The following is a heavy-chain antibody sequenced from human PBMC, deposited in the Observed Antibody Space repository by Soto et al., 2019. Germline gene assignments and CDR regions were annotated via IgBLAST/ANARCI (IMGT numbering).Heavy chain of an antibody. V-gene: IGHV3-74*01. J-gene: IGHJ6*03. CDR1: GFTFNTYW. Sequence: GGSLRLSCAASGFTFNTYWMHWVRQAPGKGLVWVSRINNDASSTSYADSVKGRLTVSRDNSKNTLYLQMNSLRAEDTAVYYCARAPDYYYYMDVWGKGTTVTVSS. CDR3: ARAPDYYYYMDV. CDR2: INNDASST.